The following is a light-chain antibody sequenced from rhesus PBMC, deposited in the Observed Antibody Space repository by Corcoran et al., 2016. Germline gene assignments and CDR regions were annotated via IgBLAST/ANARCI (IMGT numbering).Light chain of an antibody. J-gene: IGLJ6*01. CDR1: TGPVTSGHY. CDR2: DTS. Sequence: QAVVTQEPSLTVSPGGTVTITCASSTGPVTSGHYPHWFQQTPGQAPKTLIYDTSNKLSWTPARFSGSLHGGKAALTLSGAQPEDEAEYYCWRYYSGAQQVFGSGTKLTVL. CDR3: WRYYSGAQQV. V-gene: IGLV7-80*01.